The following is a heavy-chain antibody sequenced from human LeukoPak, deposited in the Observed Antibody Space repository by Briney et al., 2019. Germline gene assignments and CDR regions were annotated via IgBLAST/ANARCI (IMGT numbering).Heavy chain of an antibody. J-gene: IGHJ4*02. CDR3: ARDTRSIAVAGTFDY. V-gene: IGHV1-24*01. CDR2: FDPEDGET. Sequence: ASVKVSCKVSGYTLTELSMHWVRQAPGKGLEWMGGFDPEDGETIYAQKFQGRVTMTTDTSTSTAYMELRSLRSDDTAVYYCARDTRSIAVAGTFDYWGQGNLVTVSS. D-gene: IGHD6-19*01. CDR1: GYTLTELS.